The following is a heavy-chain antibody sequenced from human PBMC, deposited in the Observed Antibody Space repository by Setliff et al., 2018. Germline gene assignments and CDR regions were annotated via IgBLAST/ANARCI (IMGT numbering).Heavy chain of an antibody. J-gene: IGHJ3*02. CDR2: LIPFFGTT. CDR1: GGTFSSFA. CDR3: ARDSRQWLEGGASGDMDI. V-gene: IGHV1-69*13. D-gene: IGHD6-19*01. Sequence: EASVKVSCKTSGGTFSSFAVSWVRQAPGQRPEWMGRLIPFFGTTIYAQRFQGRVTITADESTTTVFMELNSLRSEDTAIYYCARDSRQWLEGGASGDMDIWGQGTMVTVSS.